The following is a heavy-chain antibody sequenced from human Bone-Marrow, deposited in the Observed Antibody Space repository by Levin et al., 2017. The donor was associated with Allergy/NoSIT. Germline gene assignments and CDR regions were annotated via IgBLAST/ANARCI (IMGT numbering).Heavy chain of an antibody. V-gene: IGHV4-34*01. Sequence: SQTLSLTCAVYGGPFSGYYWSWIRPPPGKGLEWIGEINHSGSTSYNPSLMSRVTISSDTSKNQFSLKLTSVTAADTAVYYCAREEVAEMVVSTGAVFDFWGQGTLVTVSS. CDR3: AREEVAEMVVSTGAVFDF. CDR1: GGPFSGYY. D-gene: IGHD4/OR15-4a*01. CDR2: INHSGST. J-gene: IGHJ4*02.